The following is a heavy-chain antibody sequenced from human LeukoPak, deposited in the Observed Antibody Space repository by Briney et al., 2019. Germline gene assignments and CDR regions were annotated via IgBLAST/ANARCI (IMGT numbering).Heavy chain of an antibody. V-gene: IGHV1-18*01. Sequence: ASVKVSCKTSGYTFTTYGISWVRQAPGQGLEWMGRISTNNGNTKYAQNFQGRVTMTTDTSTSTAYMELRSLRSDDTAVYYCARDFGSGSYCDYWGQGTLVTVSS. CDR1: GYTFTTYG. CDR2: ISTNNGNT. CDR3: ARDFGSGSYCDY. J-gene: IGHJ4*02. D-gene: IGHD3-10*01.